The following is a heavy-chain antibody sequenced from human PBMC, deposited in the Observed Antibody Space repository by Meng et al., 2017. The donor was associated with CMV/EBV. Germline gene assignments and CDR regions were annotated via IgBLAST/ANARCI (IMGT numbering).Heavy chain of an antibody. CDR2: IYSGGSST. Sequence: GGSLRLSCAASGFTFSSYAMSWVRQAPGKGLEWVSVIYSGGSSTYYADSVKGRFTISRDNSKNTLYLQMNSLRAEDTAVYYCANLQRELEGGVDPWGQGTLVTVSS. CDR3: ANLQRELEGGVDP. CDR1: GFTFSSYA. V-gene: IGHV3-23*03. J-gene: IGHJ5*02. D-gene: IGHD6-25*01.